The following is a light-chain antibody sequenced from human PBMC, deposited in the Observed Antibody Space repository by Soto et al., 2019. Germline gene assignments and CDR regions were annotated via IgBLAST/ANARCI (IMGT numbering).Light chain of an antibody. CDR2: WAS. J-gene: IGKJ2*01. CDR1: QTIFYSSNNKNY. Sequence: DIVMTQSPDSLAVSLGERATINCKSSQTIFYSSNNKNYLASYQQKPGQHTKLLIYWASTRESGVPDPFSGRGSGTDFTLTIDSLQAEDVAFYYSQQHDYTPYTFGLATKMEIK. V-gene: IGKV4-1*01. CDR3: QQHDYTPYT.